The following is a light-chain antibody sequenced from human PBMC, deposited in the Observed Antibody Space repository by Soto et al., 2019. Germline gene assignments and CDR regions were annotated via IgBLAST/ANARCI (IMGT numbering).Light chain of an antibody. CDR3: SSDTTRSPYV. CDR2: EVS. Sequence: QSALTQPASVSGSPGQSITISCTGTNSDIGTYNYVSWYQQHPGKAPKLIIYEVSNRPSGVSNRFSGSKSGNTASLTISGLQAEDEADYYCSSDTTRSPYVFGTGTKVTAL. V-gene: IGLV2-14*01. J-gene: IGLJ1*01. CDR1: NSDIGTYNY.